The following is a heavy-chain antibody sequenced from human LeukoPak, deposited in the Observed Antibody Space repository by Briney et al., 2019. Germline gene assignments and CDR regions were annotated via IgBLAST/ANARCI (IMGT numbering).Heavy chain of an antibody. D-gene: IGHD1-1*01. CDR3: ARGAGLENWFDP. V-gene: IGHV1-69*04. Sequence: SVKVSCKASGGTFSSYAISWVRQAPGRGLEWMGRIIPILGIANYAQKFQGRVTITADKSTSTAYMELSSLRSEDTAVYYCARGAGLENWFDPWGQGTLVTVSS. J-gene: IGHJ5*02. CDR2: IIPILGIA. CDR1: GGTFSSYA.